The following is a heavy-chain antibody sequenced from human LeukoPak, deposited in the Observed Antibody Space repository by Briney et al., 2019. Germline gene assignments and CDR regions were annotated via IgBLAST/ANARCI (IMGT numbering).Heavy chain of an antibody. CDR1: GGSISSSNYY. J-gene: IGHJ4*02. V-gene: IGHV3-23*01. CDR3: AKDHVLDFWSGYWNY. D-gene: IGHD3-3*01. CDR2: ISGSGGST. Sequence: ASETLSLTCTVSGGSISSSNYYWGWIRQPPGKALEWVSAISGSGGSTYYADSVKGRFTISRDNSKNTLYQQMNSLRAEDTAVYCCAKDHVLDFWSGYWNYWGQGTLVTVSS.